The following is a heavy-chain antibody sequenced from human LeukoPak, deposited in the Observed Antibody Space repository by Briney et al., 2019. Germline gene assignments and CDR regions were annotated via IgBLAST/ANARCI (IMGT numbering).Heavy chain of an antibody. CDR2: IYYSGSI. Sequence: KPSETLSLTCTVSGGSLSNYYWSWIRQPPGKGLEWMGYIYYSGSINYNPSLKSRVTISVDMSKNQFSLKLSSVTAADTAIYFCARDRRRDLFHAFDIWGRGTTVTVSP. D-gene: IGHD1-14*01. J-gene: IGHJ3*02. CDR3: ARDRRRDLFHAFDI. V-gene: IGHV4-59*01. CDR1: GGSLSNYY.